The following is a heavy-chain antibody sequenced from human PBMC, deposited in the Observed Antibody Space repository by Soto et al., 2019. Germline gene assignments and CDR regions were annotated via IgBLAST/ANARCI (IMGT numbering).Heavy chain of an antibody. Sequence: PRGSLKISCKGSGYSFSSYWIGWVRQMPGKGLEWMGIIYPGDSDTRYSPSFQGQVTISADKSISTAYLQWSSLKASDNAMDYGARTSGWYHSFDDWGQGTLVTVPS. CDR2: IYPGDSDT. V-gene: IGHV5-51*01. D-gene: IGHD6-19*01. CDR3: ARTSGWYHSFDD. J-gene: IGHJ4*02. CDR1: GYSFSSYW.